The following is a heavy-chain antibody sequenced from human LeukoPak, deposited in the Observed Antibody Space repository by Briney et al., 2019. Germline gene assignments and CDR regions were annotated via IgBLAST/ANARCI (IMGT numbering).Heavy chain of an antibody. J-gene: IGHJ6*04. CDR1: GYTFTSYG. Sequence: ASVKVSCKASGYTFTSYGISWVRQAPGQGLEWMGWISAYNGNTNYAQKRQGRVTMTTDTSTSTAYMELRSLRSDDTAVYYCARVPGAAYYYGMDVWGKGTTVTVSS. D-gene: IGHD2-15*01. V-gene: IGHV1-18*04. CDR3: ARVPGAAYYYGMDV. CDR2: ISAYNGNT.